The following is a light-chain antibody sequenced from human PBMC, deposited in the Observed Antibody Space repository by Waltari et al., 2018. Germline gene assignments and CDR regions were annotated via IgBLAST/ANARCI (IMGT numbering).Light chain of an antibody. J-gene: IGLJ2*01. V-gene: IGLV2-14*03. CDR1: SSDLVGYNY. CDR3: SSYTSSSTVI. Sequence: QSALTQPASVSGSPGQSITISCTGASSDLVGYNYVSWYQQHPGEAPKLIIYDVTHRPSGVSNLCSGSMSGNTASLTISGLQAEDEAHYYCSSYTSSSTVIFGGGTKLTVL. CDR2: DVT.